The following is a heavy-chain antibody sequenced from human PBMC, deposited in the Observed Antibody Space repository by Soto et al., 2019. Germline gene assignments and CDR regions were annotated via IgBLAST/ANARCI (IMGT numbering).Heavy chain of an antibody. V-gene: IGHV4-59*08. CDR2: IYYSGST. J-gene: IGHJ5*02. D-gene: IGHD6-6*01. CDR3: ARQEYSSSSTWFDP. Sequence: SETLSLTCTVSGGSISSYYWSWIRQPPGKGLEWIGYIYYSGSTNYNPSLKSRVTISVDTSKNQFSLKLSSVTAADTAVYYCARQEYSSSSTWFDPWGQGTLVTVSS. CDR1: GGSISSYY.